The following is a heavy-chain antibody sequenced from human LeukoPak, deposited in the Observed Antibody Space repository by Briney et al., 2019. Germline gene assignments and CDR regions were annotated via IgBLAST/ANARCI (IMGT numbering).Heavy chain of an antibody. V-gene: IGHV3-30*02. CDR2: IRYDGSNK. J-gene: IGHJ4*02. Sequence: GGSLRLSCAASGFTFSSYGMHWVRQAPGKGREWVAFIRYDGSNKYYADSVKVRFTISRDNSKNTLYLQMNSLRAEDTAVYYCANTKYSSGWYFEYWGQGTLVTVSS. D-gene: IGHD6-19*01. CDR3: ANTKYSSGWYFEY. CDR1: GFTFSSYG.